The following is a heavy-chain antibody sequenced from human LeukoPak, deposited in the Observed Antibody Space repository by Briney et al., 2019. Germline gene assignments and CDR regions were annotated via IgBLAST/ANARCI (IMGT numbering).Heavy chain of an antibody. CDR3: VKDHEYSYDY. CDR1: GFIFNKYA. D-gene: IGHD4-11*01. J-gene: IGHJ4*02. V-gene: IGHV3-64D*06. CDR2: ISINGDNT. Sequence: PGGSLRPSCSASGFIFNKYAMHWVRQAPGKGLEFVSTISINGDNTYYADSVKGRFTIFRDNSKNTLYLQMRSLRVEDTAVYYCVKDHEYSYDYWGRGTLVTVSS.